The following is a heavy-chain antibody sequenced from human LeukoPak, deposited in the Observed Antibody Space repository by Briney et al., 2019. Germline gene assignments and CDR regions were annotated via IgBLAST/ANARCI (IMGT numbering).Heavy chain of an antibody. CDR2: ISSSSSYI. V-gene: IGHV3-21*04. J-gene: IGHJ5*02. CDR3: ARTSDGNWFDP. D-gene: IGHD1-26*01. CDR1: GFTFSSYS. Sequence: GGSLRLSCAASGFTFSSYSMNWVRQAPGKGLEWVSSISSSSSYIYYADSVKGRFTISRDNAKNSLYLEMDSQRVEDTALYYCARTSDGNWFDPWGQGTLVTVSS.